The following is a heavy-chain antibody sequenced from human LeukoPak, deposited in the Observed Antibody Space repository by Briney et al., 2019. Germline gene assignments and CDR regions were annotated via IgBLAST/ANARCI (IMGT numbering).Heavy chain of an antibody. J-gene: IGHJ4*02. CDR1: GLTFDNYV. CDR3: TTDVTHYDSSGYWTLTTVRIAY. D-gene: IGHD3-22*01. V-gene: IGHV3-23*01. CDR2: FSNSDSTT. Sequence: GGSLRLSCAVSGLTFDNYVMSWVRQAPGKGLEWVSSFSNSDSTTYYADSVKGRFTFSRDNSKNTLYLQMNSLKTEDTAVYYCTTDVTHYDSSGYWTLTTVRIAYWGQGTLVTVSS.